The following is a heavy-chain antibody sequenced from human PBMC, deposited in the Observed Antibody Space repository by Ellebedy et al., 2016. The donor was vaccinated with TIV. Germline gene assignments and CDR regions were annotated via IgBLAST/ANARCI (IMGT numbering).Heavy chain of an antibody. V-gene: IGHV3-23*01. CDR3: ATWGQSYGR. J-gene: IGHJ4*02. CDR1: GLTFSSHA. CDR2: ITESGGNT. D-gene: IGHD3-16*01. Sequence: PGGSLRLSCAASGLTFSSHAMSWVRQAPGKGLEWVSSITESGGNTYYADSVKGRFTISRDNSKNTLYLQMNTLRPEDTAVYYCATWGQSYGRWGQGSLVTISS.